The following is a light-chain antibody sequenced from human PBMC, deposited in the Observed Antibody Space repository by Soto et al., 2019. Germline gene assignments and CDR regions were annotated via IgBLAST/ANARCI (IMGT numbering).Light chain of an antibody. Sequence: QSALTQPPSVSGSPGQSVTISCTGTSSDVGSYNRVSWYQQPPGTAPKLMIYEVSNRPSGVPDRFSGSKSGNTASLTISGLQAEDEADYYCSSYTSSSTHVVFGGGPKVTVL. CDR2: EVS. V-gene: IGLV2-18*02. J-gene: IGLJ2*01. CDR3: SSYTSSSTHVV. CDR1: SSDVGSYNR.